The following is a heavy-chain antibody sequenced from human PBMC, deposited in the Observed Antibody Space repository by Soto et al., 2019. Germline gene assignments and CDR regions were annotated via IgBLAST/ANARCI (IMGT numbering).Heavy chain of an antibody. CDR3: ARRPVTYYFDY. J-gene: IGHJ4*02. D-gene: IGHD4-17*01. CDR2: ISYVGSNK. Sequence: QVQLVESGGGVVQPGRSLRLSCAASGFTFSNYAMHWVRQAPGKGLEWVAVISYVGSNKYYADSVKGRFTISRDNSKNTLYLQMNSLRAEDTAVYYCARRPVTYYFDYWGQGTLVTVSS. CDR1: GFTFSNYA. V-gene: IGHV3-30-3*01.